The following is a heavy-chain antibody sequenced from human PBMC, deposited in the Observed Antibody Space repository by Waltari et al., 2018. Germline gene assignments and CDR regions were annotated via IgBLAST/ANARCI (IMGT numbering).Heavy chain of an antibody. CDR2: IKQDGSEK. D-gene: IGHD6-19*01. J-gene: IGHJ6*02. V-gene: IGHV3-7*01. CDR3: ARGLPWLDNYCYYGMDV. Sequence: EVQLVESGGGLVQPGGSLRLSCAASGFTFSSYWMSWVRQAPGKGLEWVANIKQDGSEKYYVDSVKGRFTISRDNAKNSLYLQMNSLRAEDTAVYYCARGLPWLDNYCYYGMDVWGQGTTVTVSS. CDR1: GFTFSSYW.